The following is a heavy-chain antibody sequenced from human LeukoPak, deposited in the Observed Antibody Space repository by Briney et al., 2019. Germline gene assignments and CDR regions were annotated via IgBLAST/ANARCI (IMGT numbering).Heavy chain of an antibody. V-gene: IGHV3-23*01. CDR2: IDSSATRT. CDR1: GFIFNKYA. J-gene: IGHJ4*02. Sequence: PGGSLRLSCTASGFIFNKYAMSWVRQAPGEGLEWVSAIDSSATRTYYADSVKGRFTISRDNSKNTLYLQMSSLRADDTAVYYCAKDETLWAGACYFEHWGQGTLVTVSS. D-gene: IGHD3/OR15-3a*01. CDR3: AKDETLWAGACYFEH.